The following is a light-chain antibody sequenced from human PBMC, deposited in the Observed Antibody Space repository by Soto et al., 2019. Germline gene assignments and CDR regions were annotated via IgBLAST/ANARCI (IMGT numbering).Light chain of an antibody. CDR3: QQYGSYWPA. V-gene: IGKV3D-20*01. Sequence: EIVLTQSPATLSLSPGERATLSCGASQSASSSYLAWYQQKPGLAPRLLIYDASSRATGIPDRFSGSGSGTDFTLTISRLEPEDFAVYYCQQYGSYWPAFGGGTKVDIK. CDR1: QSASSSY. J-gene: IGKJ4*01. CDR2: DAS.